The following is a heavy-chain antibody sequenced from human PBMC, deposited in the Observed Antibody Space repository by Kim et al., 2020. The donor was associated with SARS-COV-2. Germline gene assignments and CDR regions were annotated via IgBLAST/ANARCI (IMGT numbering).Heavy chain of an antibody. D-gene: IGHD2-21*01. CDR1: GFTFSSYA. J-gene: IGHJ6*02. CDR3: ARDPVMEASEYYYYGMDV. Sequence: GGSLRLSCAASGFTFSSYAMHWVRQAPGKGLEWVAVISYDGSNKYYADSVKGRFTISRDNSKNTLYLQMNSLRAEDTAVYYCARDPVMEASEYYYYGMDVWGQGTTVTVSS. V-gene: IGHV3-30*04. CDR2: ISYDGSNK.